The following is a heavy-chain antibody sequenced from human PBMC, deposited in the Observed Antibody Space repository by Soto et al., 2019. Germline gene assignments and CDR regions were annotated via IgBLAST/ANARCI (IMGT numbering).Heavy chain of an antibody. J-gene: IGHJ6*02. V-gene: IGHV3-33*01. CDR1: GFTFSSYG. Sequence: QVQLVESGGGVVQPGRSLRLSCAASGFTFSSYGMHWVRQAPGKGLEWVAVIWYDGSNKYYADSVKGRFTISRDNSKNTLYLQMNSLRAEDTAVYYCARVWFGDRKVYYYHYGMDVWGQGTTVTVSS. CDR2: IWYDGSNK. D-gene: IGHD3-10*01. CDR3: ARVWFGDRKVYYYHYGMDV.